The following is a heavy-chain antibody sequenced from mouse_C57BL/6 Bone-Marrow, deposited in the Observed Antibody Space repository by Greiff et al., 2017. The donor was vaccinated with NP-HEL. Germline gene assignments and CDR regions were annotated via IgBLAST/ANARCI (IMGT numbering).Heavy chain of an antibody. CDR3: ARDGLARYYFDY. J-gene: IGHJ2*01. CDR2: IDPEDGET. CDR1: GFNIKDYY. D-gene: IGHD3-3*01. V-gene: IGHV14-2*01. Sequence: DVHLVESGAELVKPGASVKLSCTASGFNIKDYYMHWVKQRTEQGLEWIGRIDPEDGETKYAPKFQGKATITADTSSNTAYLQLSSLTSEDTAVYYCARDGLARYYFDYWGQGTTLTVSS.